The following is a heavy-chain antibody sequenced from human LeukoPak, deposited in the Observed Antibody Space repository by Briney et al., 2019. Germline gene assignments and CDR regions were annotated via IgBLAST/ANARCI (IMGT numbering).Heavy chain of an antibody. CDR2: LYSDGNT. Sequence: GGSLRLCCAASGFTVITNDMTWVRQAPGKGLEWVSVLYSDGNTKYADSVQGRFTISRDNSKNTLCLEMNSLSPDDAAVYCCARGVEPLAANTLAYWGQGTLVTVSS. CDR3: ARGVEPLAANTLAY. CDR1: GFTVITND. J-gene: IGHJ4*02. V-gene: IGHV3-53*01. D-gene: IGHD1-14*01.